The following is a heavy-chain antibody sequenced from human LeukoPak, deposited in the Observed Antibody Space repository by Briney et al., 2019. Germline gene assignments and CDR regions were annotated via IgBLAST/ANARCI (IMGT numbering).Heavy chain of an antibody. CDR2: ISVYKGNT. Sequence: GASVKVSCKASGYTFTGYYMHWVRQAPGQGLEWMGWISVYKGNTNYAQKLQGRVTMTTDTSTSTAYMELRSLRSDDTAVYYCARDGRLVNYYYYSGMEVWGQGTTVTVS. J-gene: IGHJ6*02. V-gene: IGHV1-18*04. CDR3: ARDGRLVNYYYYSGMEV. CDR1: GYTFTGYY. D-gene: IGHD2-21*01.